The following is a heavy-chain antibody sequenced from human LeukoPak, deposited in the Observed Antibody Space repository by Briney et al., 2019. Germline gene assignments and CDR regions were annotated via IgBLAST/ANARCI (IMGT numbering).Heavy chain of an antibody. D-gene: IGHD2-15*01. V-gene: IGHV1-2*02. CDR1: GYTFTGYY. Sequence: ASVKVSCKASGYTFTGYYMHWVRQAPGQGLEWMGWINPNSGGTNYAQKFQGRVTMTRDTSISTAYMELSRLRSDDTAVYYCARDPEVRVAATGNFDYWGRGTLVTVSS. CDR3: ARDPEVRVAATGNFDY. J-gene: IGHJ4*02. CDR2: INPNSGGT.